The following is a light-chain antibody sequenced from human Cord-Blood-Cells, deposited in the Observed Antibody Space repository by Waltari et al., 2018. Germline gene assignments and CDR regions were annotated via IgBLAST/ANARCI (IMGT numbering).Light chain of an antibody. CDR3: CSYAGSSTWV. CDR2: EGS. CDR1: SSDVGSYKL. V-gene: IGLV2-23*01. J-gene: IGLJ3*02. Sequence: QSALTQPAPVSGSPGQAITNPCNGTSSDVGSYKLVSLYQQHPGKAPNLMIYEGSKRPSGVSNRFSGSKSGNTASLTISGLQAEDEADYYCCSYAGSSTWVFGGGTKLTVL.